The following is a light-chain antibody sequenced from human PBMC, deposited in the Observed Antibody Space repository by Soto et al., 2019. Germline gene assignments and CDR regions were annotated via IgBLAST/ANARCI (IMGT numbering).Light chain of an antibody. CDR2: EGS. J-gene: IGLJ2*01. V-gene: IGLV2-23*01. CDR3: CSYAHSTTVV. CDR1: SSNVGSYNL. Sequence: QSALTQPASVSGSPGQSITISCTGTSSNVGSYNLVSWYQQQPGKAPELMIFEGSKRPSGVSNRFSGSKSGNTASLTISGLQPEEESDYYCCSYAHSTTVVFGGGTKVTVL.